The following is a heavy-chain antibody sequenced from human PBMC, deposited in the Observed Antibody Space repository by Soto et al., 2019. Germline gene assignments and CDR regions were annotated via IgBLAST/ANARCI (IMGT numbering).Heavy chain of an antibody. V-gene: IGHV1-46*01. CDR2: VNPSRGST. CDR3: AHALGYSSGFDP. D-gene: IGHD5-18*01. J-gene: IGHJ5*02. CDR1: GHSLTSYY. Sequence: QVQLVQSGAEVRKPGASVKLSCKTSGHSLTSYYIHWVRQAPGQGLEWMGVVNPSRGSTNYAQKFQGRLTLTSDTSTSTVYMELSSLISDDTAVFYCAHALGYSSGFDPWGQGALVTVSS.